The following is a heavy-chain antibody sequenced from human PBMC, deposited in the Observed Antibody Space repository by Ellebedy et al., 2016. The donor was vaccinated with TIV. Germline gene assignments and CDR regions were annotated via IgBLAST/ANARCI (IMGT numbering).Heavy chain of an antibody. J-gene: IGHJ6*02. CDR1: GFTFSSYW. CDR3: AKVSGGYYYYAMDV. V-gene: IGHV3-74*01. CDR2: INSDESST. Sequence: GESLKISCAASGFTFSSYWMHWVRQAPGKGLVWVSRINSDESSTSYADSVKGRFTISRDNAKNTVYLQMNSLRAEDTAVYYCAKVSGGYYYYAMDVWGQGTTVTVSS. D-gene: IGHD1-26*01.